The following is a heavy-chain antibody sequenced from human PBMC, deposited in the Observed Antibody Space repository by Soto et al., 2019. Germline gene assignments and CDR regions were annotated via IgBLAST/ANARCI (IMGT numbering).Heavy chain of an antibody. V-gene: IGHV3-53*01. Sequence: GGSLRLSCAASGFTVSTNYMSWVRQAPGKGLEWVSVIHSDGSTYYADSVKGRFSISRDNSKNTLYLQMNSLRAEDTAVYYCARSLHEDYSGYDSYYFYGMDVWGQGTTVTVSS. CDR3: ARSLHEDYSGYDSYYFYGMDV. J-gene: IGHJ6*02. D-gene: IGHD5-12*01. CDR2: IHSDGST. CDR1: GFTVSTNY.